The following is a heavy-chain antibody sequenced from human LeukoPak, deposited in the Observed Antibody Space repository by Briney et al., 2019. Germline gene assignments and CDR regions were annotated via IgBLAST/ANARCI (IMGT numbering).Heavy chain of an antibody. V-gene: IGHV1-2*02. Sequence: ASVMVSCKASGYTFTGYYMHWVRQAPGQGLEWVGWINPNSGDTKCAQKFQGRVTITRDTSISTAYMELSRLRSDDTAVYYCARGSAITIFGVDRYYFDYWGQGTLVTVSS. CDR3: ARGSAITIFGVDRYYFDY. D-gene: IGHD3-3*01. CDR2: INPNSGDT. CDR1: GYTFTGYY. J-gene: IGHJ4*02.